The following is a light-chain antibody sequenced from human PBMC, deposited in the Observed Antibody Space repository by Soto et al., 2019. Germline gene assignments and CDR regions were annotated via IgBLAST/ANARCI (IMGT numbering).Light chain of an antibody. CDR3: QQYHNWPPQYT. J-gene: IGKJ2*01. CDR1: QSVASN. Sequence: EIEMTQSPASLSVSPGDGATLSCRASQSVASNVAWYQQKAGQGPRLLIHGASTRAAGVPARFSGSGSGTDFTLTISSLQSEDFAVYYCQQYHNWPPQYTFGQGTKLQIK. V-gene: IGKV3-15*01. CDR2: GAS.